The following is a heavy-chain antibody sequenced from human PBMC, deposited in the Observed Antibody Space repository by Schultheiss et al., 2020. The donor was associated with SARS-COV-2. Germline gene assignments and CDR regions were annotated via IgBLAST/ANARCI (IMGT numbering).Heavy chain of an antibody. Sequence: SGPTLVKPTQTLTLTCTFSGFSLSTSGVGVGWIRQPPGKALEWLARIDWDDDKFFSTSLKTRLTISKDTSKNQVVFTMTNMDPVDTATYYCARLINGDVFDYWGQGTLVTVSS. J-gene: IGHJ4*02. CDR1: GFSLSTSGVG. CDR3: ARLINGDVFDY. V-gene: IGHV2-70*04. D-gene: IGHD4-17*01. CDR2: IDWDDDK.